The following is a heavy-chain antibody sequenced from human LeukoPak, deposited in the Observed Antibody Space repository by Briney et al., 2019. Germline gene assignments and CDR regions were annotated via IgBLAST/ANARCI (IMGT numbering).Heavy chain of an antibody. CDR1: GFTFSSYA. Sequence: GGSLRLSCAASGFTFSSYAMSWVRQAPGKGLEWVSAISGSGGSTYHADSAKGRFTISRDNSKNTLYLQMNSLRAEDTAVYYCAKYSGSYFGWAAIDYWGQGTLVTVSS. CDR3: AKYSGSYFGWAAIDY. J-gene: IGHJ4*02. V-gene: IGHV3-23*01. D-gene: IGHD1-26*01. CDR2: ISGSGGST.